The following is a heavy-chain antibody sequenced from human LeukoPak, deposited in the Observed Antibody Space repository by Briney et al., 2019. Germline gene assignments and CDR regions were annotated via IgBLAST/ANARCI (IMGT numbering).Heavy chain of an antibody. V-gene: IGHV3-23*01. CDR2: ISGSGGST. Sequence: GGSLRLSCAASGFTFSSYAMSWVRQAPGKGLEWVSAISGSGGSTYYADSVKGRFTISRDNSKNTLYLQMNGLRAEDTAVYYCAKAESYIVVVPAAMDYWGQGTLVTVSS. D-gene: IGHD2-2*01. CDR1: GFTFSSYA. J-gene: IGHJ4*02. CDR3: AKAESYIVVVPAAMDY.